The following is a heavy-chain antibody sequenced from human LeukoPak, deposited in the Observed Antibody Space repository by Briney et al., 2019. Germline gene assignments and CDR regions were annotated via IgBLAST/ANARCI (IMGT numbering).Heavy chain of an antibody. J-gene: IGHJ5*02. CDR2: ISSSGSTI. V-gene: IGHV3-11*01. CDR3: ARGTYYYDSSGYLTWFDP. D-gene: IGHD3-22*01. Sequence: GGSLRLSCAASGFTFSDYYMSWIRQAPGKGLEWVSYISSSGSTIYYADSVKGRFTISRDNAKNSLYLQMNSLRAEDTAMYYCARGTYYYDSSGYLTWFDPWGQGTLVTVSS. CDR1: GFTFSDYY.